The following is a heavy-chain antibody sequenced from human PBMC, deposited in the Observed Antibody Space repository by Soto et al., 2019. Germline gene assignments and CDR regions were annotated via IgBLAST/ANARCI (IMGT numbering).Heavy chain of an antibody. CDR2: INDSGST. D-gene: IGHD2-2*01. V-gene: IGHV4-34*01. CDR1: GGSFSGYY. Sequence: QVQLQQWGAGLLKPSETLSLTRAVYGGSFSGYYWTWIRQPPGKVMEWIGEINDSGSTNYKPSLKSRVTISVDKSTNQFSLKLSSVTAADTAVYYCARGRKYQLVNTKFNWFDPWGQGTLVTVSS. CDR3: ARGRKYQLVNTKFNWFDP. J-gene: IGHJ5*02.